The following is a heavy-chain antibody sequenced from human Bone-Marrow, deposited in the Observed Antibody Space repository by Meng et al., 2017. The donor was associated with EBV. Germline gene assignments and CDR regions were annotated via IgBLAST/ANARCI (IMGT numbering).Heavy chain of an antibody. CDR1: GGYISSSNW. D-gene: IGHD1-1*01. CDR2: NYHSGST. J-gene: IGHJ4*02. CDR3: LLQVQDDDY. V-gene: IGHV4-4*02. Sequence: VHRPGSGPGLVKPTGTLSFPCAGSGGYISSSNWWRGVRQPPGKGLEWIGENYHSGSTNYNPSLKSRVPISVDKSKNQFSLKLSSVTAADTAVYYCLLQVQDDDYWGQGTLVTVSS.